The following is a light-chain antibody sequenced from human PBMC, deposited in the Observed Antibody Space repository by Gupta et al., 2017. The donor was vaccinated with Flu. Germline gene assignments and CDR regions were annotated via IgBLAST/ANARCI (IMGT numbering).Light chain of an antibody. V-gene: IGKV1-8*01. CDR3: QQYDSYPRT. CDR2: AAS. CDR1: QGISSY. J-gene: IGKJ2*01. Sequence: PSSFSASTGDRVTITCRASQGISSYLAWYQQKPGKAPKLLIYAASTLQSGVPSRFSGSGSGTDFTLTISCLQSEDFATYSCQQYDSYPRTFGQGTKLEIK.